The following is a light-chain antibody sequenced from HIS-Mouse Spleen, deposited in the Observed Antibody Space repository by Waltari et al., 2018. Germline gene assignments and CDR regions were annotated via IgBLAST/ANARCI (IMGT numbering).Light chain of an antibody. V-gene: IGKV3-20*01. Sequence: EIVWTQSPGTLSLSPGERATLSCRASQSVSSSYLAWYQQKPGQAPRLLIYGASSRATGIPDRFSGSGSGTEFTLTISRLEPEDFAVYYCQQYGSSPFTFGPGTKVDIK. J-gene: IGKJ3*01. CDR1: QSVSSSY. CDR3: QQYGSSPFT. CDR2: GAS.